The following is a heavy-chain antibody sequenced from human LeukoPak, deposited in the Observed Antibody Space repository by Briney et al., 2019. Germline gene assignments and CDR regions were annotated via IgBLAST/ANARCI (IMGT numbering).Heavy chain of an antibody. V-gene: IGHV3-66*01. CDR1: GFTVSNNY. D-gene: IGHD3-10*01. J-gene: IGHJ4*02. Sequence: PGGSLRLSCAASGFTVSNNYMSWVRQAPGKGLEWVSLIYSGGSTYYADSVRGRFTISRDSSKNTLYLQMNGLRADDTAVYYCAKDRGAATPSFDYWGQGTLVTVSS. CDR2: IYSGGST. CDR3: AKDRGAATPSFDY.